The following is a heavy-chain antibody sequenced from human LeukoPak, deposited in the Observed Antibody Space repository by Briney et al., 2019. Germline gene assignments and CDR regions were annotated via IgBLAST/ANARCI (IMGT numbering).Heavy chain of an antibody. V-gene: IGHV4-59*08. J-gene: IGHJ6*03. CDR1: GGSISSYY. CDR2: IYYSGST. CDR3: ARRFGELLYPPYYYYYHMDV. D-gene: IGHD3-10*01. Sequence: SETLSLTCTVSGGSISSYYWSWIRQPPGKGLEWIGYIYYSGSTNYNPSLKSRVTISVDTSKNQFSLKLSSVTAADTAVYYCARRFGELLYPPYYYYYHMDVWGKGTTVTVSS.